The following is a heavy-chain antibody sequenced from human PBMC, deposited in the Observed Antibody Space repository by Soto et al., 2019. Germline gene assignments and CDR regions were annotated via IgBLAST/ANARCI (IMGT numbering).Heavy chain of an antibody. Sequence: QLQLQESGSGLVKPSQTLSLTCAVSGGSISSGGDSWSWIRQPPGKGLEWIGYIYHSGSTYYNPSLKSRFNTSVDRSKSQFSLKLSSVTAADTAVYYCARVWGYSYGLASDICAQGTMVTVSS. CDR2: IYHSGST. V-gene: IGHV4-30-2*01. CDR1: GGSISSGGDS. CDR3: ARVWGYSYGLASDI. J-gene: IGHJ3*02. D-gene: IGHD5-18*01.